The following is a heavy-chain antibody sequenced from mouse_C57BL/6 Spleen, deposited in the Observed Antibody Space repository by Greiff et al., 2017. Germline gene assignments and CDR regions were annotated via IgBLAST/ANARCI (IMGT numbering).Heavy chain of an antibody. D-gene: IGHD2-5*01. CDR3: TTKAYYSNYVGAMDY. Sequence: EVQLVESGAELVRPGASVKLSCTASGFNIKDYYMHWVKQRPEQGLEWIGRIDPEDGDTESAPKFPGKATMTADTTSNTAYLQLSSLTSEATAVYYCTTKAYYSNYVGAMDYWGQGTSVTVSS. CDR1: GFNIKDYY. CDR2: IDPEDGDT. J-gene: IGHJ4*01. V-gene: IGHV14-1*01.